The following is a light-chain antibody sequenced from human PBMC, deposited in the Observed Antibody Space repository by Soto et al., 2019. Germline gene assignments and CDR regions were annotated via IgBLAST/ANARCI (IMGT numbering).Light chain of an antibody. CDR3: RAYPCSSTRLYV. Sequence: QSALTHPASVSGSPGQSITISCTGTSSDVGGYNYVSWYQQHPGKAPKLMIYDVSNRPSGVSNRFSGSKSGNTASLTISGLQAEGEADYYCRAYPCSSTRLYVFGTGTKVTGL. CDR2: DVS. V-gene: IGLV2-14*01. CDR1: SSDVGGYNY. J-gene: IGLJ1*01.